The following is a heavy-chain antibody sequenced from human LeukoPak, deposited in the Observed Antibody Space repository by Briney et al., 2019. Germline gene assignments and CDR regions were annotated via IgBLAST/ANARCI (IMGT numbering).Heavy chain of an antibody. CDR3: ARGPGIQLWLGFQMDV. CDR2: INPSGGST. J-gene: IGHJ6*02. Sequence: GASVKVSCKASGYTFTGYFMHWVRQAPGQGLEWMGIINPSGGSTSYAQKFQGRVTMTRDTSTSTVYMELSSLRSEDTAVYYCARGPGIQLWLGFQMDVWGQGTTVTVSS. D-gene: IGHD5-18*01. V-gene: IGHV1-46*01. CDR1: GYTFTGYF.